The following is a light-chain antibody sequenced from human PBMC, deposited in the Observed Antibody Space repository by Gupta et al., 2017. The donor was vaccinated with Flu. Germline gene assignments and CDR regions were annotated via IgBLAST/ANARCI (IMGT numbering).Light chain of an antibody. J-gene: IGLJ1*01. V-gene: IGLV2-18*02. CDR2: EVT. Sequence: QSALPQPPSVSLSPGDSVTISCTGTGSDVGYYNRVSWYKHLPGTVPKLMIFEVTKRPSGVPDRFSGSKSGNTASLTISGLQGDDEADYYCSSYTTTYSFVFGTGTRVTVL. CDR1: GSDVGYYNR. CDR3: SSYTTTYSFV.